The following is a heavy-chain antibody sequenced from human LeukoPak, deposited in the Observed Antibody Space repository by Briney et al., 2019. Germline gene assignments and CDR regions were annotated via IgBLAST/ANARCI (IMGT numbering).Heavy chain of an antibody. V-gene: IGHV3-49*01. D-gene: IGHD3-16*01. CDR1: GFTFGNYA. J-gene: IGHJ4*02. CDR2: IRSKAYGGTT. Sequence: GGSLTLSCTASGFTFGNYAMSWILPPPGKGLEWLGFIRSKAYGGTTEYTASVKGRFTISRDDSKSIAYLQMNSLKTEDTAVYYCTRDYDYALDYWGQGTLVTVSS. CDR3: TRDYDYALDY.